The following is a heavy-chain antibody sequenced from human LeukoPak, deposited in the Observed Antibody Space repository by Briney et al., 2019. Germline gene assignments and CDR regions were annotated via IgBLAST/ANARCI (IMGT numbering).Heavy chain of an antibody. V-gene: IGHV4-39*07. CDR2: IYYGGDT. D-gene: IGHD1-26*01. CDR1: GGSITSSSYY. J-gene: IGHJ5*02. Sequence: SETLSLTCAVSGGSITSSSYYWAWIRQPPGKGLEWIGNIYYGGDTYYNPSLKSRVTISVDMSKNQFSLNLCSVTAADTAVYYCASRPDEGATPLDPWGQGTLVTVSS. CDR3: ASRPDEGATPLDP.